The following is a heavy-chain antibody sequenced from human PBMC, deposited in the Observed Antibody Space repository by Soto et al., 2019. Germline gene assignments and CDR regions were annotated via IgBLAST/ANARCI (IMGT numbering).Heavy chain of an antibody. CDR1: GFTFSSYG. CDR2: IWYDGSNK. J-gene: IGHJ5*02. D-gene: IGHD6-13*01. Sequence: QVQLVESGGGVVQPGRSLRLSCAASGFTFSSYGMHWVRQAPGKGLEWVAVIWYDGSNKYYADSVKGRFTISRDNSKNTLYLQMNSLRAEDTAVYYCASHSSSWYVGWFDPWGQGTLVTVSS. V-gene: IGHV3-33*01. CDR3: ASHSSSWYVGWFDP.